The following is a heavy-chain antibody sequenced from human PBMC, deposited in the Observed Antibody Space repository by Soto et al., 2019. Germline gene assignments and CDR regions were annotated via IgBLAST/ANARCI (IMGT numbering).Heavy chain of an antibody. CDR3: ARGYCSRGSCYFGAYYFDY. V-gene: IGHV3-7*01. CDR2: IKQDGSDK. D-gene: IGHD2-15*01. J-gene: IGHJ4*02. CDR1: GFTFSTSW. Sequence: EVQLVESGGGLVQTGGSLRLSCAASGFTFSTSWMSWVRQAPGKGLEWVANIKQDGSDKYYVDSVKGRLTVSRDNAKNSMYLQMKSLRAEDTAVYYCARGYCSRGSCYFGAYYFDYWGQGTLVTVSS.